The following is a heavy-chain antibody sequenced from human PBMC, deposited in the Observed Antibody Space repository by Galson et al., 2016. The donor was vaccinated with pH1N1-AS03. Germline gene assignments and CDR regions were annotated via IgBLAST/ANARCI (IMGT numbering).Heavy chain of an antibody. CDR3: ARPRLNYFDN. D-gene: IGHD3-16*01. V-gene: IGHV5-51*03. J-gene: IGHJ4*02. Sequence: QSGAEVKKPGESLKISCKGSGYRFTNYWIGWVRQTPGKGLEWMGIIYPGNSDSRYNKSFQGQVTISADTSISTVYLQWSSLQASDTAMYYCARPRLNYFDNWGQGTLVTVSS. CDR1: GYRFTNYW. CDR2: IYPGNSDS.